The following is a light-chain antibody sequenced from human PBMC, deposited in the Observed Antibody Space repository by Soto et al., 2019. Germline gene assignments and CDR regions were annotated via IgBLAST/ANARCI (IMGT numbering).Light chain of an antibody. Sequence: EIVLTQSPANLSLSPGQRATLSCRASRSVRSYLAWYQQKPGQAPRLLIYDASNRAAGIPARFSGSWSETDFTLTISNLEPEDFAVYYCQQRYAWPPITFGQGTRLEIK. CDR1: RSVRSY. CDR2: DAS. J-gene: IGKJ5*01. CDR3: QQRYAWPPIT. V-gene: IGKV3-11*01.